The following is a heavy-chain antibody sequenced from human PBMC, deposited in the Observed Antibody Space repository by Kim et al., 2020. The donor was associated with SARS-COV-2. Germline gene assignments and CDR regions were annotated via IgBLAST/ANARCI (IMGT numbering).Heavy chain of an antibody. CDR1: GYRFSTYW. J-gene: IGHJ3*02. Sequence: GESLKISCRGSGYRFSTYWIGWVRQMPGKGLEWMGIIYPGDSGTRQSPAFQGHVTFSADKSINTAYLQWSSLKASDTATYFCARTYCSGDGCLGAFDIWGQGTMVTVSP. V-gene: IGHV5-51*01. CDR3: ARTYCSGDGCLGAFDI. D-gene: IGHD2-21*01. CDR2: IYPGDSGT.